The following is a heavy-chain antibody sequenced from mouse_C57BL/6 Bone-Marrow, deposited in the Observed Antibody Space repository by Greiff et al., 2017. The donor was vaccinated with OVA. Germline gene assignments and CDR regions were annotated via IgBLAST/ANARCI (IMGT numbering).Heavy chain of an antibody. CDR2: IDPENGDT. CDR1: GFNIKDDY. CDR3: TRRHGTGFAY. Sequence: VQLKQSGAELVRPGASVKLSCTASGFNIKDDYMHWVKQRPEQGLEWIGWIDPENGDTEYASKFQGKATITADTSSNTAYLQLSSLTSEDTAVYYCTRRHGTGFAYWGQGTLVTVSA. J-gene: IGHJ3*01. D-gene: IGHD3-3*01. V-gene: IGHV14-4*01.